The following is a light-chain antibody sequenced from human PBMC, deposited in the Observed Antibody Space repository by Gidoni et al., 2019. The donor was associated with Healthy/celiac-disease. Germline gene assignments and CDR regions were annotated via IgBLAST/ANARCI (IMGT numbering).Light chain of an antibody. V-gene: IGKV3-11*01. J-gene: IGKJ4*01. CDR1: QSVSSY. CDR2: DAS. CDR3: QQRSNWPPT. Sequence: IVLTQYPATLSLSPRERATLSCRASQSVSSYLAWYQQKPGQAPRLLIYDASTRATGIPARFSGSGSGTDFTRTISSLEHEDFAVYYCQQRSNWPPTFGGGTKVEIK.